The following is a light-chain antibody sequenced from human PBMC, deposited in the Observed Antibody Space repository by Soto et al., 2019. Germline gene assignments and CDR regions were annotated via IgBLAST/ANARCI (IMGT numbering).Light chain of an antibody. CDR1: QSISSW. CDR2: KAS. V-gene: IGKV1-5*03. CDR3: QQAFP. J-gene: IGKJ3*01. Sequence: DIQMTQSPSTLSASVGDRVTITCRASQSISSWMAWYQQKPGKAPKLLIYKASSLESGVPSRFSGSGAGTEFTLTISSLQPDDVATYDCQQAFPFGPGTKVDIK.